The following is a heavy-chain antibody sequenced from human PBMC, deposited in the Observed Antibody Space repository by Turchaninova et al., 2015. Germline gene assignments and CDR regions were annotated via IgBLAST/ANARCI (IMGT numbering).Heavy chain of an antibody. D-gene: IGHD6-13*01. V-gene: IGHV1-69*01. CDR2: IIPIFGTA. Sequence: QVQLVQSGAEEKKSGCSLKVPCKVTGGTFRSEAISWGRQAPGQGLEWMGGIIPIFGTANYAQRFQGRVTITADESTSTAYMELSSLRSEDTAVYYCARDLGIAAAGTDYWGQGTLVTVSS. CDR1: GGTFRSEA. CDR3: ARDLGIAAAGTDY. J-gene: IGHJ4*02.